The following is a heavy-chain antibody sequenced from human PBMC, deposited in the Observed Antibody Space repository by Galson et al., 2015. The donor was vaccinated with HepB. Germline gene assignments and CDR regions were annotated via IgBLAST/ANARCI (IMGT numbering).Heavy chain of an antibody. CDR3: ARSYSGSYYFDY. Sequence: SVKVSCKASGGTFSSYAISWVRQAPGQGLEWMGGIIPIFGTANYAQKFQGRVTITADESTSTAYMELSSLRSEDTAVYYCARSYSGSYYFDYWGQGTLVTVSS. CDR1: GGTFSSYA. D-gene: IGHD1-26*01. CDR2: IIPIFGTA. J-gene: IGHJ4*02. V-gene: IGHV1-69*13.